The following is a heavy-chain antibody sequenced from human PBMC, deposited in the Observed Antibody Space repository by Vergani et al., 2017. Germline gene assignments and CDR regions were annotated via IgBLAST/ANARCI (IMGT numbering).Heavy chain of an antibody. D-gene: IGHD5-24*01. CDR3: AKSGWLQHFGAHYFDS. CDR1: GFAFSRYA. CDR2: LTASGSGI. V-gene: IGHV3-23*01. Sequence: EVQLLESGGRLLQPGGSLRLSCVASGFAFSRYAMSWVRQAPGKGLEWVSGLTASGSGISYADSVRGRFTISRENSKNTLFLQMDSLRAEDTAVYYCAKSGWLQHFGAHYFDSWGQGILVTVSS. J-gene: IGHJ4*02.